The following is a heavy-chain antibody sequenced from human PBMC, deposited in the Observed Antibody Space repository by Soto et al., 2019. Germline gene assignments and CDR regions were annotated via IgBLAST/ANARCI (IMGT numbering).Heavy chain of an antibody. CDR2: ISGSGGST. CDR1: GFTFSSYA. J-gene: IGHJ5*02. V-gene: IGHV3-23*01. D-gene: IGHD2-15*01. Sequence: SLRLSCAASGFTFSSYAMSWVRQAPGKGLEWVSAISGSGGSTYYADSVKGRFTISRDNSKNTLYLQMNSLRAEDTAVYYCAKPLPGYCSGGSCFDGFDPWGQGTLVTVSS. CDR3: AKPLPGYCSGGSCFDGFDP.